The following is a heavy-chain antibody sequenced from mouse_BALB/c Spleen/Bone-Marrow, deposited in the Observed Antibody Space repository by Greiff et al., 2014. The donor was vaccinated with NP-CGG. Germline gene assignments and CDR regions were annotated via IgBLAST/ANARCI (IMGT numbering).Heavy chain of an antibody. V-gene: IGHV1-4*01. D-gene: IGHD4-1*01. CDR1: GYTFTSYT. CDR2: INPSSGYT. J-gene: IGHJ3*01. Sequence: ESGAELARPGASVKMSCKASGYTFTSYTMHWVKQRPGQGLEWIGYINPSSGYTNYNQKFKDKATSTADKSSSTAYMQLSSLTPEDSAVYYCALANWDIGGPFAYWGQGTLVTVSA. CDR3: ALANWDIGGPFAY.